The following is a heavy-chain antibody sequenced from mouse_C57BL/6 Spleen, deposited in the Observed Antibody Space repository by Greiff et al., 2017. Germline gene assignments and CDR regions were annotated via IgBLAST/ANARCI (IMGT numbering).Heavy chain of an antibody. CDR2: IDPSDSYT. D-gene: IGHD2-1*01. Sequence: VQLQQPGAELVMPGASVKLSCKASGYTFTSYWMHWVKQRPGQGLEWIGEIDPSDSYTNYNQKFKGKSTLTVDKSSSTAYMQLSSLTSEDSAVYYCARGVYVNYDYWGQGTTLTVSS. CDR3: ARGVYVNYDY. CDR1: GYTFTSYW. J-gene: IGHJ2*01. V-gene: IGHV1-69*01.